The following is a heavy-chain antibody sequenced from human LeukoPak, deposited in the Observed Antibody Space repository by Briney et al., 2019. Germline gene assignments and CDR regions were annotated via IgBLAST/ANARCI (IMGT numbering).Heavy chain of an antibody. J-gene: IGHJ4*02. CDR3: AKDFRIGYSAHFDY. Sequence: PGGSLRLSCVGSGFTFRSHAMSWVRQAPEKGLEFVSGIYENGGTTYYADSVKGRFSISRDNSKNTLYLQMDSLRGEDTAVYYCAKDFRIGYSAHFDYWGQGALVIVSS. CDR2: IYENGGTT. V-gene: IGHV3-23*01. D-gene: IGHD2-21*01. CDR1: GFTFRSHA.